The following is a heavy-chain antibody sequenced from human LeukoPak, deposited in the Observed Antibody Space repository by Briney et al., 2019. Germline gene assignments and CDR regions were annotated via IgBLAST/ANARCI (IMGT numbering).Heavy chain of an antibody. D-gene: IGHD5-12*01. J-gene: IGHJ6*03. Sequence: GASVKVSCKASGYTFTSYDINWVRQATGQGLEWMEWMNPNSGNTGYAQKFQGRVTITRNTSISTASMELSSLRSEDTAVYYCARGPRGYDSYYMDVWGKGTTVTVYS. CDR1: GYTFTSYD. V-gene: IGHV1-8*02. CDR3: ARGPRGYDSYYMDV. CDR2: MNPNSGNT.